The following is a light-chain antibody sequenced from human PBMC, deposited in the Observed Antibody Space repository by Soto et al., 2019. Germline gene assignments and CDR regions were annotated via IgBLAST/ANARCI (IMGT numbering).Light chain of an antibody. CDR2: GNS. V-gene: IGLV1-40*01. CDR3: QSYDSRGDVV. CDR1: SSNIGAGYD. Sequence: QSVLTQPPSVSGAPGQRVTSSCTGSSSNIGAGYDVHWYQQLPGTAPKLLIYGNSNRPSGVPDRFSGSKSGTSASLAITGLQAEDEADYYCQSYDSRGDVVFGGGTKLTVL. J-gene: IGLJ2*01.